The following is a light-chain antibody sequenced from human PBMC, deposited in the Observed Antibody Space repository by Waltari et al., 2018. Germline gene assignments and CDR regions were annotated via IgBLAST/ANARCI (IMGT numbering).Light chain of an antibody. CDR1: QSVSSN. V-gene: IGKV3-15*01. CDR2: GAS. J-gene: IGKJ2*01. CDR3: QQYNTLYT. Sequence: EIVMTQSPATLSVSTGERANLSCRASQSVSSNLAWYQQKPGQAPRLLIYGASTRATGIPARFSGSGSGTEFTLTISSLQSEDFAVYYCQQYNTLYTFGQGTKLEIK.